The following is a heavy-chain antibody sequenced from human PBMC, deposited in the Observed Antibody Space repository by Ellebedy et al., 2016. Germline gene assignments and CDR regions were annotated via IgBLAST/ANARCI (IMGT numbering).Heavy chain of an antibody. D-gene: IGHD3-9*01. CDR3: ARRSFLVLRYFEPVLAFDI. Sequence: SETLSLTCTVSGGSISSYYWSWIRQPPGKGLEWIGYIYYSGSTNYNPSLKSRVTISVDTSKNQFSLKLSSVTAADTAVYYCARRSFLVLRYFEPVLAFDIWGQGTMVTVSS. J-gene: IGHJ3*02. V-gene: IGHV4-59*08. CDR1: GGSISSYY. CDR2: IYYSGST.